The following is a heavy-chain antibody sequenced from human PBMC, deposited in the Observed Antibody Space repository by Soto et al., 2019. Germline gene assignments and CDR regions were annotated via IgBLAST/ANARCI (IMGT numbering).Heavy chain of an antibody. CDR3: ARGGGDGYNSPDFDY. CDR2: IIPIFGTA. Sequence: QVQLVQSGAEVKKPGSSVKVSCKASGGTFSSYAISWVRQAPGQGLEWMGGIIPIFGTANYARKFQGRVTSTADESTGTAYMERSSLRSEDTAVYYCARGGGDGYNSPDFDYWGQGTLVTVSS. J-gene: IGHJ4*02. CDR1: GGTFSSYA. D-gene: IGHD3-16*01. V-gene: IGHV1-69*01.